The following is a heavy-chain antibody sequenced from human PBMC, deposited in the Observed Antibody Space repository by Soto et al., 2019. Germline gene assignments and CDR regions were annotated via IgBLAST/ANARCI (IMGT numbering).Heavy chain of an antibody. D-gene: IGHD2-8*02. J-gene: IGHJ6*03. CDR2: IYYSGST. V-gene: IGHV4-59*01. Sequence: PSETLSLTCTVSGGSISSYYWSWIRQPPGKGLEWIGYIYYSGSTNYNPSLKSRVTISVDTSKNQFSLKLSSVTAADTAVYYCARVAPGPYYYYMEVWGKGTTVTVSS. CDR3: ARVAPGPYYYYMEV. CDR1: GGSISSYY.